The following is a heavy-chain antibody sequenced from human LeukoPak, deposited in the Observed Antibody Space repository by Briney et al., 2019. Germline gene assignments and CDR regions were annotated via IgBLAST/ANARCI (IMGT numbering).Heavy chain of an antibody. CDR1: GFSFSRYA. CDR2: ISGSGGST. CDR3: AKGFHGSGNGYYFDY. Sequence: GGSLRLSCAASGFSFSRYAMSWVRQAPGKGLEWVSSISGSGGSTYYADSVKGRFTISRDNSKNTLYLQMNSLRAEDTAVYYCAKGFHGSGNGYYFDYWGQGTLVTVSS. J-gene: IGHJ4*02. V-gene: IGHV3-23*01. D-gene: IGHD3-10*01.